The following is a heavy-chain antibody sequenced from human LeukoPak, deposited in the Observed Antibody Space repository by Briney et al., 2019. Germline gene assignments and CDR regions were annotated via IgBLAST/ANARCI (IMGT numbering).Heavy chain of an antibody. CDR2: MNPNSGNT. V-gene: IGHV1-8*01. CDR1: GYTFTSYD. J-gene: IGHJ2*01. CDR3: ARVYYSNSYDYWYFDL. Sequence: ASVKVSCKASGYTFTSYDINWVRQATGRGLEWMGWMNPNSGNTGYAQKFQGRVTMTRNTSISTAYMELSSLRSEDTAVYYCARVYYSNSYDYWYFDLWGRGTLVTVSS. D-gene: IGHD6-13*01.